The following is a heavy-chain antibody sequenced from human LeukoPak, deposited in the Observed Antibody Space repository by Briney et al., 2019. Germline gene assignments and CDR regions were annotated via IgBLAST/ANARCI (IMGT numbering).Heavy chain of an antibody. D-gene: IGHD3-10*01. CDR3: ATSRYYYGPLRSYNWFDP. V-gene: IGHV3-23*01. CDR1: GFTFSSYA. J-gene: IGHJ5*02. Sequence: GGSLRLSCAASGFTFSSYAMSWVRQAPGKGLEWVSAISGSGGSTYYADSVKGRFTISRDNSKNTLYLQMNSLRAEDTAVYYCATSRYYYGPLRSYNWFDPWGQGTLVTVSS. CDR2: ISGSGGST.